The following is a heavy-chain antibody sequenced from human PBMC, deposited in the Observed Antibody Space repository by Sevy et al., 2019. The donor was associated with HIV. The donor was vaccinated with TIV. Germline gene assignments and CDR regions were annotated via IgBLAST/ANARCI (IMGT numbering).Heavy chain of an antibody. CDR2: IRYDGSNK. CDR3: AKVPSGSYRGDDAFDI. J-gene: IGHJ3*02. CDR1: GFTFSSYG. D-gene: IGHD1-26*01. Sequence: GGSLRLSCAASGFTFSSYGMHWVRQAPGKGLEWVAFIRYDGSNKYYADSVKGRFTISRDNSKNTLYLQMNSLRAEDTAVCYCAKVPSGSYRGDDAFDIWGQGTMVTVSS. V-gene: IGHV3-30*02.